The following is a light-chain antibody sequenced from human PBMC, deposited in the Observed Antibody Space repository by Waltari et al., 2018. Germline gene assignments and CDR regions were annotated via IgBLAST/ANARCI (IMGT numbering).Light chain of an antibody. Sequence: DIQMTQSPSSLSASVGDRVTITCRASQSSSSFLNWYQLKPGKAPKLLIYTASTLQSGVPSRFSGSGSGTDFTLTISSLQPEDFGMYYCQQSSSLPFTFGPGTKVDIK. CDR3: QQSSSLPFT. CDR1: QSSSSF. V-gene: IGKV1-39*01. J-gene: IGKJ3*01. CDR2: TAS.